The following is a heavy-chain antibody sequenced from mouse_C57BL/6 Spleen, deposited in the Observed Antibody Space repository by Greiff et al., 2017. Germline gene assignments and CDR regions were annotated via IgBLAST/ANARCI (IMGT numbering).Heavy chain of an antibody. V-gene: IGHV14-3*01. CDR1: GFNIKNTY. D-gene: IGHD2-5*01. CDR3: ARKNAYDNNYSAMEY. J-gene: IGHJ4*01. Sequence: VQLQQSVAELVRPGASVKLSCTASGFNIKNTYMHWVKQRPEQGLEWIGRITPANGNTKYAPKFQGKATITAATSSNTAYLQLRSLTSEDSAIYYCARKNAYDNNYSAMEYWGTGTSVTVSS. CDR2: ITPANGNT.